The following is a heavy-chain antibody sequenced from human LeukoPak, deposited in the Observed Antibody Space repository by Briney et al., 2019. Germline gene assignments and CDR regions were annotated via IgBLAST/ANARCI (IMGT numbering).Heavy chain of an antibody. CDR3: AKDMSYYDSSGLPDY. D-gene: IGHD3-22*01. CDR1: GFTFDDYA. CDR2: ISWNSGSI. Sequence: GGSLRLSCAASGFTFDDYAMHWVRQAPGKGLEWVSGISWNSGSIGYADSVKGRFTISRDNAKNSLYLQMNSLRAEDTALYYCAKDMSYYDSSGLPDYWGQGTLVTVSS. V-gene: IGHV3-9*01. J-gene: IGHJ4*02.